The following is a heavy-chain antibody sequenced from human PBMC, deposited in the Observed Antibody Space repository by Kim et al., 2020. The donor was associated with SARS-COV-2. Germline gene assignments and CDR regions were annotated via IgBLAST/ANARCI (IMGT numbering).Heavy chain of an antibody. CDR3: ARGKRYLAYYYGMDV. Sequence: PLKSRVTISVDTSKNQFSLKLSSVTAADTAVYYCARGKRYLAYYYGMDVWGQGTTVTVSS. J-gene: IGHJ6*02. V-gene: IGHV4-30-2*04. D-gene: IGHD1-26*01.